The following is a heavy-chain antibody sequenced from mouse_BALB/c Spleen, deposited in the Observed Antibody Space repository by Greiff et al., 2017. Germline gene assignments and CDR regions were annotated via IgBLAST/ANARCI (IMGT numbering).Heavy chain of an antibody. CDR2: ISSGGSYT. J-gene: IGHJ4*01. CDR3: ARRGYGDAMDY. D-gene: IGHD1-1*02. CDR1: GFTFSSYG. Sequence: EVHLVESGGDLVKPGGSLKLSCAASGFTFSSYGMSWVRQTPDKRLEWVATISSGGSYTYYPDSVKGRFTISRNNAKNTLYLQMSSLKSEDTAMYYCARRGYGDAMDYWGQGTSVTVSS. V-gene: IGHV5-6*01.